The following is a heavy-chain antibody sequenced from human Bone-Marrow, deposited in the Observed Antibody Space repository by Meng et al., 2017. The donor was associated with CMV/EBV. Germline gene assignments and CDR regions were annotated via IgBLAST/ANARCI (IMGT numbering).Heavy chain of an antibody. CDR1: GGTFNYYA. J-gene: IGHJ6*02. D-gene: IGHD6-6*01. CDR3: ARVSDHTQLVDYYYYYGMDV. CDR2: IIPILDIV. V-gene: IGHV1-69*10. Sequence: SVKVSCKASGGTFNYYAINWVRQAPGQGLEWMGGIIPILDIVNYAQKFQGRVTITADTSRGTAYMKLNSLRSEDTAVYYCARVSDHTQLVDYYYYYGMDVWGQGTTVTVSS.